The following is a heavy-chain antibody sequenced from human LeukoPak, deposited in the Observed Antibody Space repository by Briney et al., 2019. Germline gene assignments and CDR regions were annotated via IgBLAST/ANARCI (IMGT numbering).Heavy chain of an antibody. CDR2: IYYSGST. CDR1: GGSISSYY. CDR3: ARKDGYNSYYFDY. Sequence: SETLSLTCTVSGGSISSYYWSWIRQPPGKGLEWIGYIYYSGSTNYNPSLKSRVTISVDTSKNQLSLKLSSVTAADTAVYYCARKDGYNSYYFDYWGQGTLVTVSS. J-gene: IGHJ4*02. V-gene: IGHV4-59*08. D-gene: IGHD5-24*01.